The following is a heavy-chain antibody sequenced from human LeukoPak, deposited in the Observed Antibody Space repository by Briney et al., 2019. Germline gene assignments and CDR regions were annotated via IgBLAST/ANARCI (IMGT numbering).Heavy chain of an antibody. CDR3: ARVRVAWVAAAGNDY. CDR1: GYTFTGYY. Sequence: ASVKVSCKASGYTFTGYYMHWVRQAPGQGLEWMGWISPNSGGTNYAQKFQGRVTMTRDTSISTAYMELSRLRSDDTAVYYCARVRVAWVAAAGNDYWGQGTLVTVPS. J-gene: IGHJ4*02. D-gene: IGHD6-13*01. CDR2: ISPNSGGT. V-gene: IGHV1-2*02.